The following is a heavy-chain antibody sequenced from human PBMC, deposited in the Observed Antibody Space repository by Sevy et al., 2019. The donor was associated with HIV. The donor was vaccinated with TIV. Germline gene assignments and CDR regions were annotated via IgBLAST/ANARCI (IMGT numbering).Heavy chain of an antibody. V-gene: IGHV3-30*03. CDR2: ISYDGSNK. CDR1: GFTFSSYG. CDR3: ARRQATDDWYFDL. J-gene: IGHJ2*01. Sequence: GGSLRLSCAASGFTFSSYGMHWVRQAPGKGLEWVAVISYDGSNKYYADSVKGRFTISRDNGKNTLYLQMNSLRAEDTAVYYCARRQATDDWYFDLWGRGTLVTVSS.